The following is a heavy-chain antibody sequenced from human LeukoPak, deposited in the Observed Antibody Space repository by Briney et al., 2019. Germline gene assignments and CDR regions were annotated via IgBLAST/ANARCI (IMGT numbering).Heavy chain of an antibody. CDR2: INHSGST. V-gene: IGHV4-34*01. D-gene: IGHD2-15*01. Sequence: SETLSLTCAVYGGSFSGYYWSWIRQPPGKGLEWIGEINHSGSTNYNPSLKSRVTISVDTSKNQFSLKLSSVTAADTAVYYCARDPGYCSGGSCYLFDYWGQGTLVTVSS. J-gene: IGHJ4*02. CDR3: ARDPGYCSGGSCYLFDY. CDR1: GGSFSGYY.